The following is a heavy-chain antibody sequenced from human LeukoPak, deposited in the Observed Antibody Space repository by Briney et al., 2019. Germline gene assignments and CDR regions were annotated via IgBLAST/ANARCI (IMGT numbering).Heavy chain of an antibody. D-gene: IGHD3-22*01. V-gene: IGHV4-39*01. CDR1: GGSISSSSYY. CDR2: NSGST. Sequence: SETLPLTCTASGGSISSSSYYWGWIRQPPGKGLEWIGSNSGSTYYNPSLKSRVTISVDTSKNQFSLNLSSVTAADTAVYYCARLYYDSSGYYQICYFDYWGQGALVTVSS. J-gene: IGHJ4*02. CDR3: ARLYYDSSGYYQICYFDY.